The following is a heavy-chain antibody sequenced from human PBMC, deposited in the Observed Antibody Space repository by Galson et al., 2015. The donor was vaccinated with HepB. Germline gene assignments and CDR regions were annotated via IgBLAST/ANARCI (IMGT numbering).Heavy chain of an antibody. Sequence: SLRLSCAASGFTFSSYWMHWVRQAPGKGLVWVSRINSDGSSTSYADSVKGRFTISRDNAKNTLYLQMNSLRAEDTAVYYCARSPRHYYDSSGYTEYFQHWGQGTLVTVSS. D-gene: IGHD3-22*01. CDR2: INSDGSST. CDR3: ARSPRHYYDSSGYTEYFQH. V-gene: IGHV3-74*01. J-gene: IGHJ1*01. CDR1: GFTFSSYW.